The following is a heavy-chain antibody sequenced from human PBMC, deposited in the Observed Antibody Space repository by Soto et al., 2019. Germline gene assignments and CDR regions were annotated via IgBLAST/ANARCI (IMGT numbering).Heavy chain of an antibody. Sequence: EVVLLESGGGLVQPGGSLRLSCEASGFTFSSFAMSWVRQTPGKGLEWLSGISGGGGGSYYADSVKGRFTISRDNAKTSLYLQMNNLRAEDTATYYCASWADAADEDYFHHWGQGTLVTVSS. J-gene: IGHJ1*01. CDR3: ASWADAADEDYFHH. V-gene: IGHV3-23*01. CDR2: ISGGGGGS. D-gene: IGHD3-16*01. CDR1: GFTFSSFA.